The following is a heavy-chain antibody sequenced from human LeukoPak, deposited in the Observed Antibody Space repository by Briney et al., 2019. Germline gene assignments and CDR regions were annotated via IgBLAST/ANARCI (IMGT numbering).Heavy chain of an antibody. CDR2: IYSGGTT. Sequence: GGSLRLSCAASGFIVSGNYMSWVRQAPGKGPEVVSLIYSGGTTYYADSVKGRFTISRDTSRNALILQMNSLTVEDTAVYYCARDPFSWGQGTLVTVSP. CDR1: GFIVSGNY. J-gene: IGHJ5*02. CDR3: ARDPFS. V-gene: IGHV3-66*01.